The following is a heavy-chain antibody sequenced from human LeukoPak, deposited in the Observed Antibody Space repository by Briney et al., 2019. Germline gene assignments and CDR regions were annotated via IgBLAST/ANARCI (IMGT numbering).Heavy chain of an antibody. D-gene: IGHD3-3*01. Sequence: SQTLSLTCAISGDSVSANGAAWNWIRQSPSRGLEWLGRTYYRSKWYNDYAVSVKSRITINPDTSKNQFSLQLNSVTPEDTAVYYCARVPYYDFQADAFDIWGQGAMVTVSS. J-gene: IGHJ3*02. V-gene: IGHV6-1*01. CDR3: ARVPYYDFQADAFDI. CDR2: TYYRSKWYN. CDR1: GDSVSANGAA.